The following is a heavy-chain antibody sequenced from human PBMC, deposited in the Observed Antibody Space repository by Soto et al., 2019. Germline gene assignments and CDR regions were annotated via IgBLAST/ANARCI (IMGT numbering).Heavy chain of an antibody. CDR1: GGTFSSYA. D-gene: IGHD5-12*01. Sequence: QVQLVQSGAEVKKPGSSVKVSCKASGGTFSSYAISWVRQAPGQGLEWMGGIIPIFGTANYAQKFQGRVTITADESTRIAYMELSSLRSEDTAVYCCASLYVDIVARDYYYYGIDVWGQGTTVTVSS. J-gene: IGHJ6*02. CDR2: IIPIFGTA. CDR3: ASLYVDIVARDYYYYGIDV. V-gene: IGHV1-69*01.